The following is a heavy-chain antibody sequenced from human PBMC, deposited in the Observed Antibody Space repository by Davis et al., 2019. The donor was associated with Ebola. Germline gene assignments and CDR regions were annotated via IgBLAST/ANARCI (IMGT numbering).Heavy chain of an antibody. J-gene: IGHJ3*02. CDR2: IYWDDDK. D-gene: IGHD6-25*01. CDR3: AHKAALGAFDI. Sequence: SGPTLVKPTQTLTLTCSFSGFSLTTSGTSVGWIRQPPGKALEWLALIYWDDDKRYSPSLKSRLTITKDTSKNQVVLTMTNMDPVDTATYYCAHKAALGAFDIWGQGTMVTVSS. CDR1: GFSLTTSGTS. V-gene: IGHV2-5*02.